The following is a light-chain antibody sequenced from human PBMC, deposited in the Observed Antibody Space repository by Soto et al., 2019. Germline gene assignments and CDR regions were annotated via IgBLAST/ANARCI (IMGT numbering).Light chain of an antibody. J-gene: IGKJ5*01. CDR2: DAS. CDR3: QQRSTWPT. Sequence: EIVLTQSPATLSLSPGERDTLSCRASQSVSSYLAWYQQKPGQAPRLLIYDASNRATGIPARLSGSGSGTDFTLTISSLEPEDFALYYCQQRSTWPTFGQGTRLEIK. V-gene: IGKV3-11*01. CDR1: QSVSSY.